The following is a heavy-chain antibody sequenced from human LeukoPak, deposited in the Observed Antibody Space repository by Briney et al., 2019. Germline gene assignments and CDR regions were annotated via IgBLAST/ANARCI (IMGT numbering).Heavy chain of an antibody. CDR3: ARDPDPGDPDY. Sequence: GGSLRLSCAASGFTFSSYEMNWVRQAPGKGLEWVSYISSSGSTIYYADSVKGRFTISRDNAKNSLHLQMNSLRAEDTALYYCARDPDPGDPDYWGQGTLVTVSS. D-gene: IGHD3-16*01. J-gene: IGHJ4*02. V-gene: IGHV3-48*03. CDR2: ISSSGSTI. CDR1: GFTFSSYE.